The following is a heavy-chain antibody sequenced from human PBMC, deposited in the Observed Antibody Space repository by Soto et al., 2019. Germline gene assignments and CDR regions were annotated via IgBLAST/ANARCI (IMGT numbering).Heavy chain of an antibody. J-gene: IGHJ6*02. CDR1: GFTFSSAW. Sequence: GGSLRLSCAASGFTFSSAWMSWVRQGPGKGLEWVGRIKSEFDGGTTDYAAPVKGRLTISRDDSKNTLYLQMNSLKTEDTAVYYCTTADYSNSYYYYYPMDVWGQGTTVTVSS. D-gene: IGHD4-4*01. V-gene: IGHV3-15*01. CDR2: IKSEFDGGTT. CDR3: TTADYSNSYYYYYPMDV.